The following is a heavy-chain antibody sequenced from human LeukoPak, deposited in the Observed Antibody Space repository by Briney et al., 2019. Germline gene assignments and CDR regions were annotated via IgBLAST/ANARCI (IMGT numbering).Heavy chain of an antibody. CDR3: ARDRGNIVVAPNAIRGWFDP. J-gene: IGHJ5*02. Sequence: GGSLRLSCAASGFTFSPYGMGWVRQAPGKGLEWVSSIGVGGTYYADSVKGRFTISRDNSKSTLYLEMNGLRAEDTAVYYCARDRGNIVVAPNAIRGWFDPWGQGTLVAVSS. V-gene: IGHV3-23*01. CDR1: GFTFSPYG. CDR2: IGVGGT. D-gene: IGHD2-2*02.